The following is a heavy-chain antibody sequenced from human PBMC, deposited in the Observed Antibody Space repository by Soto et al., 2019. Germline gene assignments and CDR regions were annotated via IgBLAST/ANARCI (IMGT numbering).Heavy chain of an antibody. Sequence: KTSETLSLTCTVSGGSISSSSYYWGWIRQPPGKGLEWIGSIYYSGSTYYNPSLKSRLTISVDTSKNQSSLKLSSVTAADTAVYYCARQSGAVAGYYYYGMGVWGQGTTVTVSS. CDR2: IYYSGST. J-gene: IGHJ6*02. V-gene: IGHV4-39*01. CDR1: GGSISSSSYY. CDR3: ARQSGAVAGYYYYGMGV. D-gene: IGHD6-19*01.